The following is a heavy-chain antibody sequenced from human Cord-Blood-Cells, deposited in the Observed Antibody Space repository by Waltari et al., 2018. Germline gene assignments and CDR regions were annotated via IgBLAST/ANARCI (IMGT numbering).Heavy chain of an antibody. J-gene: IGHJ6*02. Sequence: QVQLQQWGAGLLTPSETLSLTCAVYGGSFSGYYWSWIRQPQGKGLEWIGEINHSGSTNYNPSLKSRVTISVDTSKNQFSLKLSSVTAADTAVYYCARGKGGSYPYYYGMDVWGQGTTVTVSS. V-gene: IGHV4-34*01. D-gene: IGHD1-26*01. CDR1: GGSFSGYY. CDR2: INHSGST. CDR3: ARGKGGSYPYYYGMDV.